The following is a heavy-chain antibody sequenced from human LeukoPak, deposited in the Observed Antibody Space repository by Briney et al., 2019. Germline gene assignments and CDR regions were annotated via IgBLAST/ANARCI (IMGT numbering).Heavy chain of an antibody. V-gene: IGHV1-2*02. CDR3: ARGAGDLYYYYYYMEV. J-gene: IGHJ6*03. Sequence: AAVKVSCKASGYTFTGYYMPWVRQAPGQGLEWMGWINPNSGGTNYAQKFQGRVTMTRDTSISTAYMELSRLRSDDTAVYYCARGAGDLYYYYYYMEVWGKGTTVTVSS. CDR2: INPNSGGT. CDR1: GYTFTGYY.